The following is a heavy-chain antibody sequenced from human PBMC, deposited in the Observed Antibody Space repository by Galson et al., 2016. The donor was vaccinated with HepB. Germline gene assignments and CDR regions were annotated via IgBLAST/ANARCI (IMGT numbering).Heavy chain of an antibody. Sequence: RLXXAASXXXFSSYXXXWVRXAPGKGLEXXXSISSSSSYIYYADSVKGRFTISRDNAKNSLYLQMNSLRAEDTAVYYCXXGDIVXXXFXYCGQGTLVT. J-gene: IGHJ4*02. CDR2: ISSSSSYI. V-gene: IGHV3-21*01. D-gene: IGHD5-12*01. CDR1: XXXFSSYX. CDR3: XXGDIVXXXFXY.